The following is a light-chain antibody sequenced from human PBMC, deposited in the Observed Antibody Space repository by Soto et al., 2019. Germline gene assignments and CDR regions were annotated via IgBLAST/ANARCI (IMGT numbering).Light chain of an antibody. CDR3: QHFGT. CDR1: QSISSW. V-gene: IGKV1-5*01. J-gene: IGKJ2*02. Sequence: DIQMTQSPSTLSASVGDRVTITCRASQSISSWLAWYQQKPGKAPKLLIYDASSLESGVPSRFSGSGYGTEFTLTISSLQPDDFATYYCQHFGTFGQGTKLEIK. CDR2: DAS.